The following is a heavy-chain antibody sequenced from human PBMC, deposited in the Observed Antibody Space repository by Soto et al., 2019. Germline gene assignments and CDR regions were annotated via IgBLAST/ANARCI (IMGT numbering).Heavy chain of an antibody. D-gene: IGHD3-16*02. V-gene: IGHV1-3*01. CDR3: ARSWGSYRLLDY. Sequence: ASVKVSCKASGYTFTSYAMHWVRLAPGQRLEWMGWINAGNGNTKYSQKFQGRVTITRDTSASTAYMELSSLRSEDTAVYYCARSWGSYRLLDYWGQGTLVTVSS. CDR2: INAGNGNT. CDR1: GYTFTSYA. J-gene: IGHJ4*02.